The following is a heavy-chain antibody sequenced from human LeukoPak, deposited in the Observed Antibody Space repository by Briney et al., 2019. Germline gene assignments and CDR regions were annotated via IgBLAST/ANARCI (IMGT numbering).Heavy chain of an antibody. CDR1: GYTFTSYA. Sequence: ASVKVSCKASGYTFTSYAMHWVRQAPGQRLEWMGWINAGNGNTKYSQKFQGRVTITRDTSASTAYMELSSLRSEDTAVYYCAGQLRYFDQDYYGMDVWGQGTTVAVSS. D-gene: IGHD3-9*01. CDR2: INAGNGNT. V-gene: IGHV1-3*01. CDR3: AGQLRYFDQDYYGMDV. J-gene: IGHJ6*02.